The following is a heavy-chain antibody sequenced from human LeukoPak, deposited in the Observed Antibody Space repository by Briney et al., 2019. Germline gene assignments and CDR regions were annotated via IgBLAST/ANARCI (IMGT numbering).Heavy chain of an antibody. Sequence: KPSETLSLTCTVSGGSISSSSYYWGWIRQPPGKGLEWIGSIYYSGSTYYNPSLKSRVTISVDTSKNQFSLKLSSVTAADTAVYYCARAGVGKSQKTMVRGVILVPNWFDPWGQGTLVTVSS. CDR1: GGSISSSSYY. J-gene: IGHJ5*02. CDR2: IYYSGST. D-gene: IGHD3-10*01. CDR3: ARAGVGKSQKTMVRGVILVPNWFDP. V-gene: IGHV4-39*07.